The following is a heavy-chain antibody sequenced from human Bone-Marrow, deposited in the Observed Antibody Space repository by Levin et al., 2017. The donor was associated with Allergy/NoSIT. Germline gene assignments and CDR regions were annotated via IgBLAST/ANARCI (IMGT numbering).Heavy chain of an antibody. CDR2: ASPDGSDE. J-gene: IGHJ3*02. Sequence: ALHLVRQTPGLGLEWVSEASPDGSDELYADSVKGRFTISTDNSKDRLYLQMNSLRVEDTAVYYCAREVPYCPTRSCYYPGSFDMWGRGTMVTVSS. CDR1: A. V-gene: IGHV3-30*01. D-gene: IGHD2-21*01. CDR3: AREVPYCPTRSCYYPGSFDM.